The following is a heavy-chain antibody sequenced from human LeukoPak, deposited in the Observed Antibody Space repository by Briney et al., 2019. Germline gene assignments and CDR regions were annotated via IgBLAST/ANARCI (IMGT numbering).Heavy chain of an antibody. V-gene: IGHV3-23*01. CDR2: ISGSGGST. D-gene: IGHD3-10*01. CDR3: AKEGSPWFGELWIYYFDY. CDR1: GFTFSSYA. Sequence: GGSLRLSCAASGFTFSSYAMSWVRQAPGKGLEWVSAISGSGGSTYYADSVEGRFTISRDNSKNTLYLQMNSLRAEDTAVYYCAKEGSPWFGELWIYYFDYWGQGTLVTVSS. J-gene: IGHJ4*02.